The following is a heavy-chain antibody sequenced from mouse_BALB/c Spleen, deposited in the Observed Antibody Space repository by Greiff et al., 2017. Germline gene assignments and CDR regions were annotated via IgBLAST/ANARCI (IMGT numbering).Heavy chain of an antibody. V-gene: IGHV14-3*02. CDR1: GFNIKDTY. CDR2: IDPANGNT. D-gene: IGHD1-2*01. Sequence: EVQLVESGAELVKPGASVKLSCTASGFNIKDTYMHWVKQRPEQGLEWIGRIDPANGNTKYDPKFQGKATITADTSSNTAYLQLSSLTSEDTAVYYCASHYYYAMDYWGQGTSVTVSS. J-gene: IGHJ4*01. CDR3: ASHYYYAMDY.